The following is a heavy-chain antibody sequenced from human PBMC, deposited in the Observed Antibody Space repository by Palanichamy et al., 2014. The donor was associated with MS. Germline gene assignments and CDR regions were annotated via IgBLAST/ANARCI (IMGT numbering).Heavy chain of an antibody. CDR3: ARDNRQSYYYYAMDV. CDR2: THSGGST. D-gene: IGHD1-14*01. CDR1: GFTVSSNS. Sequence: EVRTGGGLGGGRWSSLGGPVRLACAASGFTVSSNSMNWVRQAPGKGLEWVSITHSGGSTYYADSVKGRFTISRDNSKNTLYLQMNSLRGEDTAVYYCARDNRQSYYYYAMDVWGQGTPVTVSS. V-gene: IGHV3-66*02. J-gene: IGHJ6*02.